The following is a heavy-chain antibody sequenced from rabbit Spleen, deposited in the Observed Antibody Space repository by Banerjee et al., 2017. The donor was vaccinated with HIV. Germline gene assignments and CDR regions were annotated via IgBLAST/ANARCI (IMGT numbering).Heavy chain of an antibody. D-gene: IGHD1-1*01. CDR1: GFTLSSYY. CDR2: INTYTDKG. V-gene: IGHV1S40*01. Sequence: EESGGGLVQPGESLTLSCKASGFTLSSYYMNWVRQAPGKGLEWIACINTYTDKGVYATWAKGRFTISRTSSTTVTLQMTSLTAADTATYFCARDLTSVIGWNFNLWGPGTLVTVS. J-gene: IGHJ4*01. CDR3: ARDLTSVIGWNFNL.